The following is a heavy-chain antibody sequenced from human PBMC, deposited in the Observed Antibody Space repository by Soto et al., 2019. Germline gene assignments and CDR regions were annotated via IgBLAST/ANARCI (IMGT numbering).Heavy chain of an antibody. CDR2: VINSGGST. J-gene: IGHJ6*03. V-gene: IGHV3-23*01. D-gene: IGHD3-10*01. CDR3: AKDYGSGMYYFYYMDV. CDR1: RFTFSTYA. Sequence: GGSLRLSCAASRFTFSTYAMNWVRQAPGKGLEWVSSVINSGGSTFYADSVKGRFTISRDNSKNTLYLQMNSLRAEDTAVYYCAKDYGSGMYYFYYMDVWGKGTTVTVSS.